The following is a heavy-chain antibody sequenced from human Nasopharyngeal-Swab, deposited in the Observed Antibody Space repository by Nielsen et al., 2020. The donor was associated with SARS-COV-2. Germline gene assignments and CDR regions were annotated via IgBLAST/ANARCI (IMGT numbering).Heavy chain of an antibody. CDR3: ARTRVVVVVAADKYDYYMDV. J-gene: IGHJ6*03. Sequence: RQAPGKALEWLAHILSSDEKSYSTSLRSRLTISKDTSKSQVVLTMTNLDPVDTATYYCARTRVVVVVAADKYDYYMDVWGKGTTVTV. CDR2: ILSSDEK. D-gene: IGHD2-15*01. V-gene: IGHV2-26*01.